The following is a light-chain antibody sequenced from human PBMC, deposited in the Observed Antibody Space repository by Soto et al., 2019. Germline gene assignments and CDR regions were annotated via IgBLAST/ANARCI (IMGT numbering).Light chain of an antibody. J-gene: IGKJ1*01. CDR3: LQDYNYPRT. V-gene: IGKV1-6*01. Sequence: AIQMTQSSSSLSASVGDRVTITYRASQGIRNDLGWYQQKPGKAPKHLIYAAASLQSGVPSRFSGRGSGTDFTLTISSLQPEDFATYYCLQDYNYPRTFGQGTKVDIK. CDR1: QGIRND. CDR2: AAA.